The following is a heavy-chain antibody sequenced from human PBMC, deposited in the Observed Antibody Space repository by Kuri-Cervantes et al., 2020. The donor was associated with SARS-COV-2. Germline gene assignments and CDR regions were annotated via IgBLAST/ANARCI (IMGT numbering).Heavy chain of an antibody. CDR2: IIPSGGST. Sequence: ASVKVSCKASGGTFSSYAISWVRQAPGQGLEWMGGIIPSGGSTSYAQKFQGRVTMTRDTSTSTVYMELRSLRSDDTAVYYCARVLWFGDPPDYWGQGTLVTVSS. J-gene: IGHJ4*02. V-gene: IGHV1-46*01. CDR3: ARVLWFGDPPDY. CDR1: GGTFSSYA. D-gene: IGHD3-10*01.